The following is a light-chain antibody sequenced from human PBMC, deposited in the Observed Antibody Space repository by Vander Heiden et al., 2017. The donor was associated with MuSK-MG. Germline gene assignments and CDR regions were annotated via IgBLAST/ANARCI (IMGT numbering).Light chain of an antibody. Sequence: DIQMTQSPSTLSASVGDRVTIPCRSIQSISGWLAWYQQKPGKAPKLLIYKASSLESGVPSRCSGSGSGTEFTLTISSLQPDDFATYYCQQYNSYPRTFGQGTKVEIK. CDR2: KAS. J-gene: IGKJ1*01. V-gene: IGKV1-5*03. CDR1: QSISGW. CDR3: QQYNSYPRT.